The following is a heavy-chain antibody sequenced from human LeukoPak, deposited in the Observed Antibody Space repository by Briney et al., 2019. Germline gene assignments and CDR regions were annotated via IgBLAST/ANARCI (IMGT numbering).Heavy chain of an antibody. CDR2: ITWNSGNI. Sequence: GGSLGLSCAASGFTFDDYAMHWVRQPPGKGLEWVSGITWNSGNINYADSVKGRFTISRDNAKNSLYLQMNSLRVEDMALYFCVKGGYSYESFDYWGQGTLVTVSS. CDR3: VKGGYSYESFDY. CDR1: GFTFDDYA. D-gene: IGHD5-18*01. J-gene: IGHJ4*02. V-gene: IGHV3-9*03.